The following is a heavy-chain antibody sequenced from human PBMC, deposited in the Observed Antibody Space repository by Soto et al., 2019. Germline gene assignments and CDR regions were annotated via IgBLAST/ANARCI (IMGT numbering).Heavy chain of an antibody. V-gene: IGHV1-69*01. CDR1: GDTFSSYA. D-gene: IGHD3-22*01. CDR2: IIRIFGTA. Sequence: QVQLVQSGAEVKKPGSSVKVSCKASGDTFSSYAISWVRQAPGQGLEWMGGIIRIFGTANYAQKFQGRVTITADESTSTAYMELSSLRSEDTAVYYCARDGSGYRSSASPMDVWGQGTTVTVSS. J-gene: IGHJ6*02. CDR3: ARDGSGYRSSASPMDV.